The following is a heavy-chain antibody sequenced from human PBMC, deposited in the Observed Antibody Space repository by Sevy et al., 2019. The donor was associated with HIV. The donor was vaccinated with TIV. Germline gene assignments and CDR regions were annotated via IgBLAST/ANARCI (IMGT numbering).Heavy chain of an antibody. J-gene: IGHJ4*02. V-gene: IGHV3-23*01. D-gene: IGHD2-21*02. CDR3: AKTLQKLPFHPHYFDY. CDR2: ISATGGST. Sequence: GGSLRLSCAASGFTLGSYTMNWVRQAPGKGLEWVASISATGGSTYYADSVKGRFTISRDVSKGTLYLQMNSLTAEDTAIFSYAKTLQKLPFHPHYFDYWGQGTLVTVSS. CDR1: GFTLGSYT.